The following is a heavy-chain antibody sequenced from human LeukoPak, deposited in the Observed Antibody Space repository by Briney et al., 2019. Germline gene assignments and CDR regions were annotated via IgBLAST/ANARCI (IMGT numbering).Heavy chain of an antibody. V-gene: IGHV3-30*03. D-gene: IGHD3-10*01. CDR3: ASLYSNPLDYYGSGSRGDY. Sequence: PGGSQRLSCAASGFTFSSYGMHWVRQAPGKGLEWVAVISYDGSNKYYADSVKGRFTISRDNSKNTLYLQMNSLRAEDTAVYYCASLYSNPLDYYGSGSRGDYWGQGTLVTVSS. CDR2: ISYDGSNK. J-gene: IGHJ4*02. CDR1: GFTFSSYG.